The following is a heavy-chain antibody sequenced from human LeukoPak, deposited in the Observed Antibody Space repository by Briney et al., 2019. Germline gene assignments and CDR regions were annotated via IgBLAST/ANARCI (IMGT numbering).Heavy chain of an antibody. J-gene: IGHJ1*01. Sequence: PGGSLRLSCAASGFTFSSYAMSWVRQAPGKGLEWVSAISGSGGSTYYADSVKGRFTISRDNSKNTLFLQMNSLRAEDTAVYYCAKDLEEYYHDSSGYVGYFQHWGQGTLVTVSS. CDR1: GFTFSSYA. D-gene: IGHD3-22*01. CDR2: ISGSGGST. V-gene: IGHV3-23*01. CDR3: AKDLEEYYHDSSGYVGYFQH.